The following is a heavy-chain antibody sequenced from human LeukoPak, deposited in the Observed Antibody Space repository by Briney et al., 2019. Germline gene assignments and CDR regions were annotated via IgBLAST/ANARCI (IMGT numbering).Heavy chain of an antibody. D-gene: IGHD3-10*02. V-gene: IGHV3-53*01. CDR2: IYSGGST. CDR3: AELGITMIGGV. Sequence: GGSLRLSCAASGFTFSSNYMSWVRQAPGQGLEWVSVIYSGGSTYYADSVKGRFTISRDNSKNTLYLQMNSLRAEDTAVYYCAELGITMIGGVWGKGTTVTISS. J-gene: IGHJ6*04. CDR1: GFTFSSNY.